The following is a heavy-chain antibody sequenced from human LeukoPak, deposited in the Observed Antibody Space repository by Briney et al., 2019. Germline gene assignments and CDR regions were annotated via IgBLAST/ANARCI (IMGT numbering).Heavy chain of an antibody. CDR3: ARGPLHVVVPAATWFDP. Sequence: GGSLRLSCAASGFTFSTYEMNWVRQAPGKGLEWVSYISSSGSTIYYADFVKGRFTISRDNAKNSLYLQMNSLRAEDTAVYYCARGPLHVVVPAATWFDPWGQGILVTVSS. CDR1: GFTFSTYE. V-gene: IGHV3-48*03. CDR2: ISSSGSTI. D-gene: IGHD2-2*01. J-gene: IGHJ5*02.